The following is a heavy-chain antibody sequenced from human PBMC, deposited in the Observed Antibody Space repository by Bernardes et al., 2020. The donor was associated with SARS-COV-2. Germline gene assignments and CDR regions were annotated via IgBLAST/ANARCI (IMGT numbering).Heavy chain of an antibody. CDR1: GYTLTSDD. V-gene: IGHV1-18*04. D-gene: IGHD6-25*01. Sequence: ASVKVSCKASGYTLTSDDIIWVRQAPGHGLEWIGWISGKKLNTNYAQKFQGRVTMTADTSTSTAYMELMDLRSDDTAVYFCGRDRDQRDLNFLAYWGQGTLVTVSS. CDR2: ISGKKLNT. J-gene: IGHJ4*02. CDR3: GRDRDQRDLNFLAY.